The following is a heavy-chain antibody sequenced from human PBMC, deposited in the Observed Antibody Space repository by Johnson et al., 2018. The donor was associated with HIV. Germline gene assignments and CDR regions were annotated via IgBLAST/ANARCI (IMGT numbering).Heavy chain of an antibody. CDR2: VYSGGTT. Sequence: VQLVESGGGLVQPGGSLRLSCAASGFTVSSNYMSWVRQAPGKGLEWVSVVYSGGTTHYADYVKGRSTISRDKSKDSLYLQMNSLRAEDTALYFCARSGGAVGVNGFDIWGQGTMVTVSS. CDR3: ARSGGAVGVNGFDI. V-gene: IGHV3-66*02. D-gene: IGHD1-26*01. CDR1: GFTVSSNY. J-gene: IGHJ3*02.